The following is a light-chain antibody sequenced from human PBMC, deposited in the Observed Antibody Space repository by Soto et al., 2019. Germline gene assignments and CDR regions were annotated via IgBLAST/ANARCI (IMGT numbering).Light chain of an antibody. CDR3: QSYDSINYV. V-gene: IGLV1-40*01. CDR2: GNS. CDR1: SSNIGAGYD. J-gene: IGLJ1*01. Sequence: QSALTQPPSVSGAPGQRVTISCTGSSSNIGAGYDVHWYQLLPGTAPKLLIYGNSNRPSGVPDRFSGSKSGTSASLAITGLQAEDEADYYCQSYDSINYVFGTGTKLTVL.